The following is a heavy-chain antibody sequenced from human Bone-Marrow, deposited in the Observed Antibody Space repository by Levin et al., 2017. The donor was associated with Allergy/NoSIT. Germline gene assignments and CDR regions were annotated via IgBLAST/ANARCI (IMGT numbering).Heavy chain of an antibody. Sequence: SETLSLTCTVSGGSISSYYWSWIRQPPGKGLEWIGHIYYSGNSHYNPSLKSRVTISVDTSKNQFSLKVTSVTAADTAVYYCAGAHFDWLGHSYYYYMDVWGKGTTVTVSS. CDR1: GGSISSYY. J-gene: IGHJ6*03. D-gene: IGHD3-9*01. V-gene: IGHV4-59*01. CDR2: IYYSGNS. CDR3: AGAHFDWLGHSYYYYMDV.